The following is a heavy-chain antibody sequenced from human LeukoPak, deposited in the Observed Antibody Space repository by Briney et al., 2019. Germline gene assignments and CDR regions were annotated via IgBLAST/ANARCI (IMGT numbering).Heavy chain of an antibody. Sequence: ASVTVSCKVSGYTLTELSMHWVRQAPGKGLEWMGGFDPEDGETIYAQKFQGRVTITADESTSTAYMELSSLRSEDTAVYYCARSTAFRDTIFGVVINPLGYWGQGTLVTVSS. J-gene: IGHJ4*02. CDR1: GYTLTELS. CDR2: FDPEDGET. CDR3: ARSTAFRDTIFGVVINPLGY. D-gene: IGHD3-3*01. V-gene: IGHV1-24*01.